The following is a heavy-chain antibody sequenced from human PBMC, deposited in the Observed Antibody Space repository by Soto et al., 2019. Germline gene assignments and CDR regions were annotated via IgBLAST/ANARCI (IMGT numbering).Heavy chain of an antibody. CDR3: ARLRIATNNYKWFDP. V-gene: IGHV4-31*03. D-gene: IGHD2-21*01. CDR1: GAALNSGNYY. J-gene: IGHJ5*02. Sequence: SETLSLTCSVPGAALNSGNYYWSWIRQVPGKGPEWIGHIYVTGAVDYNPSLRDRITISQDTSERQFSLNLRLVTAADTAVYYCARLRIATNNYKWFDPWGQGTLVTVSS. CDR2: IYVTGAV.